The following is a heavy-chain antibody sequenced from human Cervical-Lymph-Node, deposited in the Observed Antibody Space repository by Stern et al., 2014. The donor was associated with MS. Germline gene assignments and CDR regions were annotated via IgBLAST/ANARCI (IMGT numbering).Heavy chain of an antibody. D-gene: IGHD3/OR15-3a*01. CDR3: ARDGLDGMDV. J-gene: IGHJ6*02. CDR2: NHYSGKT. CDR1: GGSVSSSSFY. V-gene: IGHV4-61*03. Sequence: QVQLQESGPGPVKPSETLSLTCTVSGGSVSSSSFYWSWIRQPPGKGLEWVGYNHYSGKTKTSPSLKSRVTISIDTSKNHFSLNLTTLTAADTAIYYCARDGLDGMDVWGQGTTVTVSS.